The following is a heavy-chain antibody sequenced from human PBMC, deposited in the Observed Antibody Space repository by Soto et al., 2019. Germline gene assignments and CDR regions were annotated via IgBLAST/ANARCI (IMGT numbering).Heavy chain of an antibody. D-gene: IGHD3-22*01. Sequence: PSETLSLTCTVSGGSISSGDYYWSWIRQPPGKGLEWIGYIYYSGSTYYNPSLKSRVTISVDTPKNQFSLKLSSVTAADTAVYYCARSERTTMIVVENSYYYYYYGMDVWGQGTTVTVSS. CDR3: ARSERTTMIVVENSYYYYYYGMDV. CDR2: IYYSGST. V-gene: IGHV4-30-4*02. J-gene: IGHJ6*02. CDR1: GGSISSGDYY.